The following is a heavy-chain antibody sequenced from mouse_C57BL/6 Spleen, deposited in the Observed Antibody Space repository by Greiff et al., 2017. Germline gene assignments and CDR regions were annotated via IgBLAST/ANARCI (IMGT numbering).Heavy chain of an antibody. CDR1: GYAFSSYW. D-gene: IGHD2-2*01. CDR2: IYPGDGDT. J-gene: IGHJ4*01. Sequence: VQLQQSGAELVKPGASVKISCKASGYAFSSYWMNWVKQRPGKGLEWIGQIYPGDGDTNYNGKFKGKATLTADKSSSTAYMQLSSLTAEDSAVYFCARSYGYDGAMDYWGQGTSGTVSS. CDR3: ARSYGYDGAMDY. V-gene: IGHV1-80*01.